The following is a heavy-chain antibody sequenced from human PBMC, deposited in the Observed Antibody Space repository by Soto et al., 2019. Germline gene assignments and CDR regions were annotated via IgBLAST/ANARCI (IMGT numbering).Heavy chain of an antibody. Sequence: VQLLESGGGLVQPGGSLRLSCAASGFSFSSYAMTWVRQAPGKGLDWVSSISGSGDTTYYADPVKGRFTVSRDNSKNTVVLQMNSLRAEDTAVYYCAKGQTTVAGKNRFDSWGQGTLVTVSS. CDR2: ISGSGDTT. CDR1: GFSFSSYA. D-gene: IGHD6-19*01. CDR3: AKGQTTVAGKNRFDS. J-gene: IGHJ5*01. V-gene: IGHV3-23*01.